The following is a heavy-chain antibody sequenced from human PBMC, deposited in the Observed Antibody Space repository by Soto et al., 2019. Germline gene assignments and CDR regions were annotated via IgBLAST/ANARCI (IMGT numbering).Heavy chain of an antibody. J-gene: IGHJ4*02. Sequence: SGPTLVNPTQTLTLTCTFSGFSLSTSGMCVSWIRQPPGKALEWLALIDWDDDKYYSTSLKTRLTISKDTSKNQVVLTMTNMDPVDTATYYCARIGPDYDSSGYNYYFDYWGQGTLVTRLL. V-gene: IGHV2-70*01. D-gene: IGHD3-22*01. CDR3: ARIGPDYDSSGYNYYFDY. CDR2: IDWDDDK. CDR1: GFSLSTSGMC.